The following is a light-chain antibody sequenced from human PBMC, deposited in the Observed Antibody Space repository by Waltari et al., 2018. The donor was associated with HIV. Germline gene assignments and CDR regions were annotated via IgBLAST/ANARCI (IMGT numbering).Light chain of an antibody. J-gene: IGKJ4*01. CDR3: QQSHYLRS. CDR2: ETS. V-gene: IGKV1-33*01. Sequence: DIQLTQSPSSLSASVGDRVSITCQASQDINNYLNWYQQKPGKAPKLLIEETSNLQTGVPSRFTGSGSGTDFTLTITSLQREDVATYYCQQSHYLRSFGGGTKVELK. CDR1: QDINNY.